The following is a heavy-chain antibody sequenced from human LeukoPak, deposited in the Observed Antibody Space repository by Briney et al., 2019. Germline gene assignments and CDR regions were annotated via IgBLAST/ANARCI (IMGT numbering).Heavy chain of an antibody. CDR1: AFTFSSYG. Sequence: PGGSLRLSCAASAFTFSSYGMHWVRQAPGKGLEWVSAISGSGGRTYYADSVKGRFTISRDNSKNTLYLQMNSLRAEDTAVYYCAKGAGSGVYSSSWYGDYWGQGTLVTVSP. J-gene: IGHJ4*02. D-gene: IGHD6-13*01. CDR2: ISGSGGRT. CDR3: AKGAGSGVYSSSWYGDY. V-gene: IGHV3-23*01.